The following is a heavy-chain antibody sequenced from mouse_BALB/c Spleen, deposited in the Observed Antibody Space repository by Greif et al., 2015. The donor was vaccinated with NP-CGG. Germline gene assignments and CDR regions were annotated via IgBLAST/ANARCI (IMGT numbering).Heavy chain of an antibody. CDR2: INSNGGST. CDR3: ARVGNYFDY. D-gene: IGHD1-1*02. Sequence: EVQRVESGGGLVQPGGSLKLSCAASGFTFSSYGMSWVRQTPDKRLELVATINSNGGSTYYPDSVKGRFTISRDNAKNTLYLQMSSLKSEDTAMYYWARVGNYFDYWGQGTTLTVSS. V-gene: IGHV5-6-3*01. J-gene: IGHJ2*01. CDR1: GFTFSSYG.